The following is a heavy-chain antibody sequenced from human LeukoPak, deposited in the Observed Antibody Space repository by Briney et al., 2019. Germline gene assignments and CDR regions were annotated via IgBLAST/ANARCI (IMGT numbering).Heavy chain of an antibody. CDR2: INPNSGGT. Sequence: ASVKVSCKASGYTFTGYYMHWVRQAPGQGLEWMGWINPNSGGTNYGQKFQGRVTMTRDTSISTAYMELSRLRSDDTAVYYCARSNGDDAFDIWGQGTMVTVSS. V-gene: IGHV1-2*02. D-gene: IGHD2-8*01. CDR1: GYTFTGYY. J-gene: IGHJ3*02. CDR3: ARSNGDDAFDI.